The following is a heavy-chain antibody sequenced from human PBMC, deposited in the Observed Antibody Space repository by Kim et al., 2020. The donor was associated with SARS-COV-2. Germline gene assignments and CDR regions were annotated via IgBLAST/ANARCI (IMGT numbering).Heavy chain of an antibody. CDR3: ARDGSSGAWYNWFDP. Sequence: SETLSLTCTVSGGSISSYYWSGIRQPPGKGLEWIGYIYYSGSTNYNPSLKSRVTISVDTSKNQFSLKLSSVTAADTAVYYCARDGSSGAWYNWFDPWGQGTLVTVSS. CDR1: GGSISSYY. CDR2: IYYSGST. J-gene: IGHJ5*02. D-gene: IGHD1-26*01. V-gene: IGHV4-59*13.